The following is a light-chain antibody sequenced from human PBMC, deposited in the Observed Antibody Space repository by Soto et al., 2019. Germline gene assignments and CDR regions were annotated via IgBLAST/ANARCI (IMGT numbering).Light chain of an antibody. CDR2: LNNDGSH. V-gene: IGLV4-69*01. CDR1: SGHSSYA. CDR3: QTWGTGTWV. J-gene: IGLJ3*02. Sequence: QSVLTQSPSASASLGASVKLTYTLSSGHSSYAIAWHQQQPEKGPRYLMKLNNDGSHSKGDGIPDRFSGSSSGAERYLTISSLQSEDEADYYCQTWGTGTWVFGGGTKLTVL.